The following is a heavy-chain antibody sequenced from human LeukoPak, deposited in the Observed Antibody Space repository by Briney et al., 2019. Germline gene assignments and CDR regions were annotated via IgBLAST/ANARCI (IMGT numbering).Heavy chain of an antibody. CDR3: ATPFGDSPGYGMDV. V-gene: IGHV3-33*01. Sequence: PGRSLRLSCAASGFTFSSYGMHWVRQAPGKGLEWVAVIWYDGSSKYYADSVKGRFTISRDNSKNTLYLQMNSLRAEDTAVYYCATPFGDSPGYGMDVWGKGTTVTVSS. CDR1: GFTFSSYG. D-gene: IGHD2-21*02. J-gene: IGHJ6*04. CDR2: IWYDGSSK.